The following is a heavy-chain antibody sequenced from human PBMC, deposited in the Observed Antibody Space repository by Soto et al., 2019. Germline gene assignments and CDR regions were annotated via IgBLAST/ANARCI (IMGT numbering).Heavy chain of an antibody. J-gene: IGHJ4*02. CDR2: IVVGSGNT. CDR3: AAVQGYYYDSSGYHDDY. D-gene: IGHD3-22*01. CDR1: GFTFTSSA. Sequence: VASVKVSCKASGFTFTSSAVQWVRQARGQRLEWIGWIVVGSGNTNYAQKFQERVTITRDMSTSTAYMELSSLRSEDTAVYYCAAVQGYYYDSSGYHDDYWGQGTLVTVSS. V-gene: IGHV1-58*01.